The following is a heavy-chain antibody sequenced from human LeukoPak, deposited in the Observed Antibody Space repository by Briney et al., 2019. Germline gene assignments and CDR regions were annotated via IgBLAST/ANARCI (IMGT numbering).Heavy chain of an antibody. CDR3: AKDRSSSTSCSNY. D-gene: IGHD2-2*01. CDR1: GFTFSNYS. V-gene: IGHV3-23*01. J-gene: IGHJ4*02. CDR2: ISGNGGRT. Sequence: GGSLRLSCAASGFTFSNYSLTWVRQAPGKGVEWVAGISGNGGRTSYADSVKGRFTISRDNSKNTLYLQMNSLRAEDTAVYYCAKDRSSSTSCSNYWGQGTLVTVSS.